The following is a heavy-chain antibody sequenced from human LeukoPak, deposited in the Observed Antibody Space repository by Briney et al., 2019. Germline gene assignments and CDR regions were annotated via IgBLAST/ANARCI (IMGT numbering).Heavy chain of an antibody. CDR3: ARGYQAPGYYFDY. V-gene: IGHV4-34*01. D-gene: IGHD2-2*01. Sequence: KSSETLSLTCAVYGGSFSGYYWSWIRQPPGKGLEWIGEINHSGSTNYNPSLKSRVTISVDRSKNQFSLKLSSVTAADTAVYYCARGYQAPGYYFDYWGQGTLVTVSS. CDR2: INHSGST. J-gene: IGHJ4*02. CDR1: GGSFSGYY.